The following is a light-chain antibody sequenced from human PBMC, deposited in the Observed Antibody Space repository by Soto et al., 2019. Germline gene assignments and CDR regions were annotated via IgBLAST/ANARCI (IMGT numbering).Light chain of an antibody. CDR3: QQYETFSGT. CDR1: QSVSGW. CDR2: DAS. V-gene: IGKV1-5*01. J-gene: IGKJ1*01. Sequence: DIQMTQSPSTLSASVGDTVTVTCRASQSVSGWLAWYQQKPGEAPKLLIYDASALPRGIPARFSGSRSGTKFPLTIASLQPDDFATYYCQQYETFSGTFGPGTKVEN.